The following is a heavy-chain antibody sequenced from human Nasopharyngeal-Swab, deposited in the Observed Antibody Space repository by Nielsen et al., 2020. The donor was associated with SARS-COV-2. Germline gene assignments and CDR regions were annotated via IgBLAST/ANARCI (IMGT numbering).Heavy chain of an antibody. J-gene: IGHJ6*02. D-gene: IGHD6-19*01. Sequence: SGPTLVKPTEPLTLTCTVSGFSLSNARMGVSWIRQPPGKALEWLAHIFSNDEKSYSTSLKSRLTISKDTSKSQVVLTMTNMDPVDTATYYCARMETIAVAGYYYYYGMDVWGQGTTVTVSS. CDR2: IFSNDEK. V-gene: IGHV2-26*01. CDR3: ARMETIAVAGYYYYYGMDV. CDR1: GFSLSNARMG.